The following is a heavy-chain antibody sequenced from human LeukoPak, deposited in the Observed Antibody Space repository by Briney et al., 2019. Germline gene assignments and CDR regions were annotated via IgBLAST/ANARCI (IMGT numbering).Heavy chain of an antibody. D-gene: IGHD1-26*01. CDR1: GFTFEDFP. V-gene: IGHV3-9*01. Sequence: PGGSRRLSCAASGFTFEDFPMPWFRQAPGKAWSGVSVFSWNSGSIGYADSVKGRFTISRDNAKNSLYLQMNSLRAEDTALYYCAKGAFSGSYYGYFDYWGQGTLVTVSS. J-gene: IGHJ4*02. CDR3: AKGAFSGSYYGYFDY. CDR2: FSWNSGSI.